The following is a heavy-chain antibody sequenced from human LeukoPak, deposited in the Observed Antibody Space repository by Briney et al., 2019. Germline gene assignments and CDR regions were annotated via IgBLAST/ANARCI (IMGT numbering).Heavy chain of an antibody. CDR1: GFTFSSKS. CDR3: AREGSSSWYGAFDI. Sequence: GGSLRLSCAVFGFTFSSKSMNWVRQAPGKGLEWVSYISSSSSTIYQADSVKGRFTISRDNAKNSLYLQMNSLRDEDTAVCYCAREGSSSWYGAFDIWGQGTMVIVS. D-gene: IGHD6-13*01. CDR2: ISSSSSTI. J-gene: IGHJ3*02. V-gene: IGHV3-48*02.